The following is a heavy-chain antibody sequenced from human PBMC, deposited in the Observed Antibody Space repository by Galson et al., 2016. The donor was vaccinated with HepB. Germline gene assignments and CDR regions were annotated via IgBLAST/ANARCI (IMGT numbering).Heavy chain of an antibody. J-gene: IGHJ4*02. D-gene: IGHD2-15*01. V-gene: IGHV3-7*03. Sequence: SLRLSCAASGFSFSGSWMSWVRQAPGKGLECVANINDHGGTKYYVDSVKGRFTISRDNSKNTLYLQMNSLRAEDTAVYYCAKIKGRWVADYWGQGTLVTVSS. CDR2: INDHGGTK. CDR1: GFSFSGSW. CDR3: AKIKGRWVADY.